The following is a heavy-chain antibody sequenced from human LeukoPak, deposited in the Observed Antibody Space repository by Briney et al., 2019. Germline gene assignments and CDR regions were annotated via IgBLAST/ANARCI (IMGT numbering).Heavy chain of an antibody. D-gene: IGHD2-15*01. Sequence: GGSLRLSCAASGFTFSSYSMNWVRQAPGKGLEWVSSISSSSSYIYYADSVKGRFIISRDNAKNSLYLQMNSLRAEDTAVYYCARDRAATAYFDYWGQGTLVTVSS. J-gene: IGHJ4*02. V-gene: IGHV3-21*04. CDR2: ISSSSSYI. CDR3: ARDRAATAYFDY. CDR1: GFTFSSYS.